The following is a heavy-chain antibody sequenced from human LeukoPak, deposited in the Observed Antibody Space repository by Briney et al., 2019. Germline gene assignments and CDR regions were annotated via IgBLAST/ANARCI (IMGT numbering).Heavy chain of an antibody. D-gene: IGHD4-11*01. CDR2: ISARGDDA. Sequence: GGSLRLSCAASGFIFKTYAMSWVRQAPGKGLEWVSVISARGDDAYYADFVKGRFTISRDNSKNTLSLQMNILRAEDTAIYYCAKDIEVYSNYRTPLDYWGQGTLVTVSS. CDR1: GFIFKTYA. CDR3: AKDIEVYSNYRTPLDY. V-gene: IGHV3-23*01. J-gene: IGHJ4*02.